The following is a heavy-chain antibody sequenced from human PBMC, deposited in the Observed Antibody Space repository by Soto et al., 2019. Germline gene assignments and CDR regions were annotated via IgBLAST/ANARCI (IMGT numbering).Heavy chain of an antibody. V-gene: IGHV3-7*01. D-gene: IGHD5-12*01. CDR2: IKQDGSEK. CDR3: ARANSRGSGYDPVDY. J-gene: IGHJ4*02. CDR1: GFTFSSYW. Sequence: PGGSLRLSCAASGFTFSSYWMSWVRQAPGKGLEWVADIKQDGSEKYYVDSVKGRFTISRDNAKNSLYLQMNSLRAEDTAVYYCARANSRGSGYDPVDYWGQGTLVTVSS.